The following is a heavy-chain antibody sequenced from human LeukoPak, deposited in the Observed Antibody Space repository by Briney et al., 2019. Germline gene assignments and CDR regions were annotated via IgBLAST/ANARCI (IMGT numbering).Heavy chain of an antibody. CDR1: GFTFSSYW. CDR3: AKEPRVATIEIFDY. J-gene: IGHJ4*02. CDR2: IKQDGSEK. Sequence: PGGSLRLSCAASGFTFSSYWMSWVRQAPGKGLEWVANIKQDGSEKYYVDSVKGRFTISRDNSKNTVYLQMNSLRAEDTAVYYCAKEPRVATIEIFDYWGQGTLVTVSS. D-gene: IGHD5-12*01. V-gene: IGHV3-7*03.